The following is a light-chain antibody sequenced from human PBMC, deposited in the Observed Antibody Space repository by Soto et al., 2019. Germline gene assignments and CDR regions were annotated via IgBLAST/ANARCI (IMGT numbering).Light chain of an antibody. CDR2: VNGDGSH. V-gene: IGLV4-69*01. J-gene: IGLJ2*01. CDR1: SGHSSYA. Sequence: QPVLTQSPSASASLGASVKITCTLSSGHSSYAIAWHQQQPEKGPRYLMKVNGDGSHKRGDGIPDRFSGSSSGAERYLTISSLQSEDEADYYCQTWGTGIRVVFGGGTKLTVL. CDR3: QTWGTGIRVV.